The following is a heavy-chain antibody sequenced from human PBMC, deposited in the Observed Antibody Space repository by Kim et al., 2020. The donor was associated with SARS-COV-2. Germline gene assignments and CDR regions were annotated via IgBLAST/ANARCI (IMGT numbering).Heavy chain of an antibody. D-gene: IGHD3-22*01. CDR1: GGSISSYY. J-gene: IGHJ5*02. CDR3: AREGDDSSGYYPSWFDP. CDR2: IYYSGST. Sequence: SETLSLTCTVSGGSISSYYWSWIRQPPGKGLEWIGYIYYSGSTNYNPSLKSRVTISVDTSKNQFSLKLSSVTAADTAVYYCAREGDDSSGYYPSWFDPWGQGTLVTVSS. V-gene: IGHV4-59*01.